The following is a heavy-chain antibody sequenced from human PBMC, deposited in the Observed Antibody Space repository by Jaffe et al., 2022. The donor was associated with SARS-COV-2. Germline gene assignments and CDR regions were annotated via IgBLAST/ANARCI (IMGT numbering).Heavy chain of an antibody. CDR2: IWYDGSNK. CDR1: GFTFSSYG. CDR3: ARDGEPLGAGRLDY. Sequence: QVQLVESGGGVVQPGRSLRLSCAASGFTFSSYGMHWVRQAPGKGLEWVAVIWYDGSNKYYADSVKGRFTISRDNSKNTLYLQMNSLRAEDTAVYYCARDGEPLGAGRLDYWGQGTLVTVSS. D-gene: IGHD1-26*01. J-gene: IGHJ4*02. V-gene: IGHV3-33*01.